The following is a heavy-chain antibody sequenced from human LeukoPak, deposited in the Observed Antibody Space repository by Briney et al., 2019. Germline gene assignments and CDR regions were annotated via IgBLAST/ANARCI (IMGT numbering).Heavy chain of an antibody. CDR3: ATSGLSRFGF. CDR1: GFSFNNAW. CDR2: FSGSGGST. Sequence: PSGGSLRLSCAASGFSFNNAWMSWVRQAPGKGLEWVSAFSGSGGSTYYADSVKGRFTISRDNSKNTLYLQMNSLRAGDTAVYYCATSGLSRFGFWGQGTLVTVSS. V-gene: IGHV3-23*01. D-gene: IGHD2/OR15-2a*01. J-gene: IGHJ4*02.